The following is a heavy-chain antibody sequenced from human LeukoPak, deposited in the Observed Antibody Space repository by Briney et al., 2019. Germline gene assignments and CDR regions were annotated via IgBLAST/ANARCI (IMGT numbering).Heavy chain of an antibody. D-gene: IGHD2-2*01. V-gene: IGHV5-51*01. J-gene: IGHJ4*02. CDR2: IYPSDSDT. CDR1: GYSFTYYW. Sequence: GESLKISCQGSGYSFTYYWIAWVRQMPGKGLEWMGIIYPSDSDTRYSPSFQGQVTISADKSISTAYLQWSSLKASDTAIYYCARQDGNAYFYFDFWGQGTLVTVSS. CDR3: ARQDGNAYFYFDF.